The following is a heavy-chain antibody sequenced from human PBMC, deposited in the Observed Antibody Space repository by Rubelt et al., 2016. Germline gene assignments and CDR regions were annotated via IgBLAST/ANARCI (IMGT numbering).Heavy chain of an antibody. CDR3: AREVHDYVWGTLTNGFDY. J-gene: IGHJ4*02. CDR1: GGSISSYY. V-gene: IGHV4-59*01. Sequence: GLVKPSETLSLTCTVSGGSISSYYWSWIRQPPGKGLEWIGYIYYSGSTNYNPSLKSRVTISVDTSKNQFSLKLCSVTAADTAVYYCAREVHDYVWGTLTNGFDYWGQGTLVTVSS. D-gene: IGHD3-16*01. CDR2: IYYSGST.